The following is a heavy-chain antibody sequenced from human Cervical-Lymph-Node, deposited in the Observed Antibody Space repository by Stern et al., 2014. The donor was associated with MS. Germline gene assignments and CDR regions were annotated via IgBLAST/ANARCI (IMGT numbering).Heavy chain of an antibody. Sequence: DQLVQSGAEVKKPGASVKVSCKASGYTFTNYGVSWVRQATGQGLEWMGWMNTNSGNPASAQRFQGRVSMTGNTSISTAYMEVSSLTSEDTAVYYCARGLNWGHYYDSAYTFDIWGQGTMVTVSS. CDR2: MNTNSGNP. CDR3: ARGLNWGHYYDSAYTFDI. J-gene: IGHJ3*02. V-gene: IGHV1-8*01. D-gene: IGHD3-22*01. CDR1: GYTFTNYG.